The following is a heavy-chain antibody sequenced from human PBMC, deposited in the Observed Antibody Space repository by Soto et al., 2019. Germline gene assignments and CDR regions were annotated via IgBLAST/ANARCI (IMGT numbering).Heavy chain of an antibody. CDR3: ARGRSSRVRGVIDAFDF. Sequence: PSEPLSLTCTFSVGSVSSDRYYCSWIRPPPWRGLEWIGYIYYSGSTNYNPSLKSRATKSVDTSKNQFSLKLSSVTAADTAVYYCARGRSSRVRGVIDAFDFWGQGTMGNVSS. V-gene: IGHV4-61*01. J-gene: IGHJ3*01. CDR2: IYYSGST. CDR1: VGSVSSDRYY. D-gene: IGHD3-10*01.